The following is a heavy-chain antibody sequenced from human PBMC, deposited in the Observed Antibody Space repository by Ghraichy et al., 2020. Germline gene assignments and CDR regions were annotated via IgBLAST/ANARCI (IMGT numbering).Heavy chain of an antibody. J-gene: IGHJ4*02. V-gene: IGHV3-30*18. CDR2: ISYDGSNK. CDR3: AKDVGRELRFLVNGKDY. CDR1: GFTFSSYG. D-gene: IGHD3-3*01. Sequence: GGSLRLSCAASGFTFSSYGMHWVRQAPGKGLEWVAVISYDGSNKYYADSVKGRFTISRDNSKNTLYLQMNSLRAEDTAVYYCAKDVGRELRFLVNGKDYWGQGTLVTVSS.